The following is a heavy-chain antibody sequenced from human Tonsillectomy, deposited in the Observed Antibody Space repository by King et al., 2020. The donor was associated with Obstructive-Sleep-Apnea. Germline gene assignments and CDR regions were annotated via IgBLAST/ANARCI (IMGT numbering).Heavy chain of an antibody. J-gene: IGHJ2*01. CDR1: GFTLSSYD. D-gene: IGHD1-26*01. CDR2: IGGAANT. Sequence: VQLVESGGGLVQPGGSLRLSCAASGFTLSSYDMHWVRRPTGKGLEWGSAIGGAANTYYPGSVKGRFTISRENANNSLYLQMNSLRAGDTAVYYCARGVIVGASNWYFDLWGRGTLVTVSS. V-gene: IGHV3-13*01. CDR3: ARGVIVGASNWYFDL.